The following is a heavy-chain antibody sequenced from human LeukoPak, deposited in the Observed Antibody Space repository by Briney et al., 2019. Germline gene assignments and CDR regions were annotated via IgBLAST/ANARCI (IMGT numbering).Heavy chain of an antibody. CDR2: IYYSGST. CDR1: GFSISSGGYY. Sequence: SSETLSLTCTVSGFSISSGGYYWSCIRQHPGKGLEWIVYIYYSGSTYYNPSLKSRVTISVDTSKNQFSLKLSSVTAADTAVYYCARDNFSSYGYYFDYWGQGTLVTVSS. CDR3: ARDNFSSYGYYFDY. V-gene: IGHV4-31*03. D-gene: IGHD5-18*01. J-gene: IGHJ4*02.